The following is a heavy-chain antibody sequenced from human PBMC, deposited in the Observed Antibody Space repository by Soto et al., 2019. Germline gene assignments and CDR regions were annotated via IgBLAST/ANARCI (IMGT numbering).Heavy chain of an antibody. Sequence: GGSLRLSCAASGFTFSSYGMHWVRQAPGKGLEWVAVISYDGSNKYYADSVKGRFTISRDNSKNTLYLQMNSLRAEDTAVYYCAKERSSYFQHWGQGTLVTVSS. CDR3: AKERSSYFQH. CDR2: ISYDGSNK. V-gene: IGHV3-30*18. J-gene: IGHJ1*01. CDR1: GFTFSSYG. D-gene: IGHD2-15*01.